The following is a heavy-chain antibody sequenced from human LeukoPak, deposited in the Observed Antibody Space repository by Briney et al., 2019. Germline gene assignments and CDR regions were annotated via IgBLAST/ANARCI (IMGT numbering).Heavy chain of an antibody. Sequence: GGSLRPSCAASGFTFDDYAMHWVRQAPGKGLEWVSGISWNSGFIGYADSVKGRFTISRDNAKDSLYLQMNSLRAEDTAFYYCAKGPRGVVAAPFDYWGQGTLVTVSS. J-gene: IGHJ4*02. CDR2: ISWNSGFI. V-gene: IGHV3-9*01. D-gene: IGHD3-10*01. CDR3: AKGPRGVVAAPFDY. CDR1: GFTFDDYA.